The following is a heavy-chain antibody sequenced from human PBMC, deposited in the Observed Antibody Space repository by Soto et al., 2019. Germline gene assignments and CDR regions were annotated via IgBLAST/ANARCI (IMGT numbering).Heavy chain of an antibody. V-gene: IGHV3-30*03. Sequence: QVQLVESGGGVVQPGTSLRLSCAASGLTFSNYGMHWVRQAPGKGLEWVAVISYDGSNKYYADSVKGRFTISRDNSKNTLYLQMNSLRAEDTAAYYCASTEYSSGWYITGFYFYMDVWGKGTTVTVSS. CDR2: ISYDGSNK. D-gene: IGHD6-19*01. CDR3: ASTEYSSGWYITGFYFYMDV. CDR1: GLTFSNYG. J-gene: IGHJ6*03.